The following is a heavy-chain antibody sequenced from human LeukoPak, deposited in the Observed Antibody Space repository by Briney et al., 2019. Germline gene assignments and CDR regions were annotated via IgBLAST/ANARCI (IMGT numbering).Heavy chain of an antibody. J-gene: IGHJ6*02. Sequence: PAGGSLRLSCAASGFTFSSYAMSWVRQAPGEGLEWVSVISDSGGSTYYADSVKGRFTISRDNSKNTLYLQMNSLRAEDTAVYYCASSGSSITIFGVVPYGMDVWGQGTTVTVSS. D-gene: IGHD3-3*01. V-gene: IGHV3-23*01. CDR2: ISDSGGST. CDR3: ASSGSSITIFGVVPYGMDV. CDR1: GFTFSSYA.